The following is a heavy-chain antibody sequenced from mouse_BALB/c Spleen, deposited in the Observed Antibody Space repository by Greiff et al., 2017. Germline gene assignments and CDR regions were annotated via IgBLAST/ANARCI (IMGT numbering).Heavy chain of an antibody. CDR2: ISSGSSTI. V-gene: IGHV5-17*02. CDR3: ARSGLRWYFDV. CDR1: GFTFSSFG. Sequence: EVMLVESGGGLVQPGGSRKLSCAASGFTFSSFGMHWVRQAPEKGLEWVAYISSGSSTIYYADTVKGRFTISRDNPKNTLFLQMTSLRSEDTAMYYCARSGLRWYFDVWGAGTTVTVSS. J-gene: IGHJ1*01. D-gene: IGHD2-4*01.